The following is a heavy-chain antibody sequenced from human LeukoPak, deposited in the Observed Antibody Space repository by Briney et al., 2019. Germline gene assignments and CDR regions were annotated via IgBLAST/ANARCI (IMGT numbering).Heavy chain of an antibody. CDR2: IYYSGST. V-gene: IGHV4-59*01. J-gene: IGHJ2*01. Sequence: SENLSLTCTVSGGSISSYYWSWIRQPPGKGLEWIGYIYYSGSTNYNPSLKSRVTISVDSSMNQFSLKLGSVTAADTAVYYCARRNWYFDLWGRGTLVTVSS. CDR3: ARRNWYFDL. CDR1: GGSISSYY.